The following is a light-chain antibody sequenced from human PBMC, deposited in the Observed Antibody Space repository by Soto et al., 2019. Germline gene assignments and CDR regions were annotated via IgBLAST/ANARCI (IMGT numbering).Light chain of an antibody. J-gene: IGKJ1*01. V-gene: IGKV1-5*01. CDR3: QQYNRYST. CDR2: DSS. Sequence: DIHMTQSPSTLSAAVLDRVSITFLSIQSISSWLSLYQQKPGKAPKLLIYDSSRLESWVPSRFSGSGSGTEFTLTISSLQTDDSATYSWQQYNRYSTFGQGTKVDIK. CDR1: QSISSW.